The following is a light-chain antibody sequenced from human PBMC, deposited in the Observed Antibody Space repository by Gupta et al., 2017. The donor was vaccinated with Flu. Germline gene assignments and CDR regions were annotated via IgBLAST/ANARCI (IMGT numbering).Light chain of an antibody. V-gene: IGKV3-20*01. CDR1: QSVSSSY. J-gene: IGKJ1*01. Sequence: EIVLTQSPGTLSLSPGERATLSCRASQSVSSSYLGWYQQKPGQAPRLFIYGASSRATGIPDRFSGSGSGTDFTLTIRRLEPEDFAVYYCQQYASSPQTFGQGTKVEIK. CDR3: QQYASSPQT. CDR2: GAS.